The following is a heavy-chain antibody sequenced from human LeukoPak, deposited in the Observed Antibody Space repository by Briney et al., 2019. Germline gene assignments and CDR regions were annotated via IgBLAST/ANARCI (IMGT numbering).Heavy chain of an antibody. CDR3: ARCDDSRGYQLDY. CDR2: IYSSGNT. V-gene: IGHV4-4*07. Sequence: SETLSLTCTVSGDSMSGYYWTWIRQPAGKGLEWIGRIYSSGNTHYNPSLKSRVTMSVDTSKNQFSLRQNSVTAADTAVYYCARCDDSRGYQLDYWGQGTLVTVSS. D-gene: IGHD3-22*01. CDR1: GDSMSGYY. J-gene: IGHJ4*02.